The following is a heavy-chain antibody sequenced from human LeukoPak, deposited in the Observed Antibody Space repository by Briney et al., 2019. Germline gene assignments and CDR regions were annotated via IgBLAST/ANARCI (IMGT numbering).Heavy chain of an antibody. CDR2: ISSSSSYT. CDR1: GFTFSDYY. V-gene: IGHV3-11*06. J-gene: IGHJ4*02. Sequence: GGSLRLSRAASGFTFSDYYMSWIRQAPGKGLEWVSYISSSSSYTNYADSVKGRFTISGDNAKNSLYLQVNSLRAEDTAVYYCARRSYSSGYYFDYWGQGTLVTVSS. D-gene: IGHD6-19*01. CDR3: ARRSYSSGYYFDY.